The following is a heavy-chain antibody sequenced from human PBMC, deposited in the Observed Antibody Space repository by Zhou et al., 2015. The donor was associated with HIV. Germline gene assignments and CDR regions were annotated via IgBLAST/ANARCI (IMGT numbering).Heavy chain of an antibody. V-gene: IGHV1-58*01. CDR3: AAAENGSGSLYYYYYYMDV. CDR2: IVVGSGNT. D-gene: IGHD3-10*01. Sequence: QMQLVQSGPEVKKPGTSVKVSCKASGFTFTSSAVQWVRQARGQRLEWIGWIVVGSGNTNYAQKFQERVTITRDMSTSTAYMELSSLRSEDTAVYYCAAAENGSGSLYYYYYYMDVWGKGTTVTVSS. J-gene: IGHJ6*03. CDR1: GFTFTSSA.